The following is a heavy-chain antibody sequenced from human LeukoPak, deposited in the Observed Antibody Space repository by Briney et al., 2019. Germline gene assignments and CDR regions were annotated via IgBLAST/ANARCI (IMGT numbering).Heavy chain of an antibody. V-gene: IGHV3-7*01. J-gene: IGHJ4*02. Sequence: GGSLRLSCAASGFTFSNYWMSWVRQAPGKGPEWVANIKQDGSEKYYVDSVKGRFTISRDNAKNSLYLQMNSLRAEDTAVYYCASDRDYYDSTGYLFDYWGQGTLVTVSS. CDR1: GFTFSNYW. CDR3: ASDRDYYDSTGYLFDY. D-gene: IGHD3-22*01. CDR2: IKQDGSEK.